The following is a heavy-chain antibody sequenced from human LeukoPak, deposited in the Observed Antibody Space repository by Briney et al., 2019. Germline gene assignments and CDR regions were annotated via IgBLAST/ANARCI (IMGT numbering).Heavy chain of an antibody. V-gene: IGHV4-4*07. J-gene: IGHJ5*02. CDR2: IYTSGST. CDR3: TRDTGTTGEVKFDP. D-gene: IGHD4-17*01. CDR1: GGSITSYY. Sequence: PSETLSLTCTVSGGSITSYYWSWLRQPAGKGLEWIGRIYTSGSTTYNPSLKSRVTISVDASKSQFSLNLMSVTAADTAVYYCTRDTGTTGEVKFDPWGQGTLVTVSS.